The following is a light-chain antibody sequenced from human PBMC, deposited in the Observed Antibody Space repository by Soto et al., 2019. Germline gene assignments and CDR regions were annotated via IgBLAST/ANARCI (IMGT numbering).Light chain of an antibody. V-gene: IGLV2-14*03. CDR2: DVS. CDR3: SSYSTDGTPKYL. CDR1: SSDVGGYEH. Sequence: QSALTQPASVSGSPGQSITISCTGTSSDVGGYEHVSWYQQHPGKVPKLLIYDVSNRPSGVSNRFSASKSGNTASLTISGLLAEDEADYYCSSYSTDGTPKYLFGTGTKVTVL. J-gene: IGLJ1*01.